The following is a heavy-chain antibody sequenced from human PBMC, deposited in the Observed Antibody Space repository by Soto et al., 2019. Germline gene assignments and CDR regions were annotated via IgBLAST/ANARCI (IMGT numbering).Heavy chain of an antibody. CDR1: GFTFSSYW. J-gene: IGHJ6*02. Sequence: EVQLVESGGGLVQPGGSLRLSCAASGFTFSSYWMSWVRQAPGKGLEWVANIKQDGSEKYYVDSVKGRFTISRDNAKNSLYLQMNSLRAEDTAVYYCARIAELCEYSSCPYYYYGMDVWGQGTTVTVSS. CDR2: IKQDGSEK. V-gene: IGHV3-7*03. CDR3: ARIAELCEYSSCPYYYYGMDV. D-gene: IGHD6-6*01.